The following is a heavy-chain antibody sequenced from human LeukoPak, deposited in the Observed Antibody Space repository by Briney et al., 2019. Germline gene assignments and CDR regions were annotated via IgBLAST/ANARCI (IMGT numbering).Heavy chain of an antibody. J-gene: IGHJ3*02. CDR2: ISSSSSYI. Sequence: GGSLRLSCAASGFTFSSYSMNWVRQAPGKGLEWVSSISSSSSYIYYADSVKGRFTISRDNAKNSLYLQMNSLRAEDTALYYCARVGRAITAAGFGAFDIWGQGTMVTVSS. V-gene: IGHV3-21*04. D-gene: IGHD6-13*01. CDR3: ARVGRAITAAGFGAFDI. CDR1: GFTFSSYS.